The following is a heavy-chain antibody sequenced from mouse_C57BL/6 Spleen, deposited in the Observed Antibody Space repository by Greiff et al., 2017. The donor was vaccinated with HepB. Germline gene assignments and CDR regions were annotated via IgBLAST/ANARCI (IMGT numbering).Heavy chain of an antibody. CDR2: IYPGSGNT. J-gene: IGHJ4*01. Sequence: VQLQQSGAELVRPGASVKLSCKASGYTFTDYYINWVKQRPGQGLEWIARIYPGSGNTYYNEKFKGKATLTAEESSSTAYMQLSSLTSEDSAVYFCARDFYGSSPYAMDYWGQGTSVTVSS. V-gene: IGHV1-76*01. D-gene: IGHD1-1*01. CDR1: GYTFTDYY. CDR3: ARDFYGSSPYAMDY.